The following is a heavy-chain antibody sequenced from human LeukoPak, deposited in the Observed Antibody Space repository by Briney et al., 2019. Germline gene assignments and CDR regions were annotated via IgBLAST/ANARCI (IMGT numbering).Heavy chain of an antibody. CDR3: ASGAGITIFGVVYDY. CDR2: IIPIFGTA. CDR1: GDTFSSYA. D-gene: IGHD3-3*01. Sequence: GASVKVSCKASGDTFSSYAISWVRQAPGQGLEWMGGIIPIFGTANYAQKFQGRVTITADESTSTAYMELSSLRSEDTAVYYCASGAGITIFGVVYDYWGQGTLVTVSS. V-gene: IGHV1-69*13. J-gene: IGHJ4*02.